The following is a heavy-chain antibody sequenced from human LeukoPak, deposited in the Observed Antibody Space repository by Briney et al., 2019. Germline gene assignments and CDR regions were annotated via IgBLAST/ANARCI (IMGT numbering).Heavy chain of an antibody. Sequence: PGGSLRLSCAASGFTFSSCAMSWVRQAPGRGLEWVSTISHTGGSTHYADSVKGRFTISRDNSKNTVYLQVNTVRADDTAVCYCAKANSGSYLDYFDSWGQGTLVTVSS. D-gene: IGHD1-26*01. CDR3: AKANSGSYLDYFDS. CDR2: ISHTGGST. CDR1: GFTFSSCA. J-gene: IGHJ4*02. V-gene: IGHV3-23*01.